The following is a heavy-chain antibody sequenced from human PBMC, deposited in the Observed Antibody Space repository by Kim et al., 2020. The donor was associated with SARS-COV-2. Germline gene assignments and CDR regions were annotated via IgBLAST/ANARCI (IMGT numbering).Heavy chain of an antibody. Sequence: GESLKISCKGSGYSFTSYWIGWVRQMPGKGLEWMGIIYPGDSDTRYSPSFQGQVTISADKSISTAYLQWSSLRASDTAMYYCASAKGYGSGSYMHAFDIWGQGTMVTVSS. J-gene: IGHJ3*02. V-gene: IGHV5-51*01. CDR3: ASAKGYGSGSYMHAFDI. CDR2: IYPGDSDT. D-gene: IGHD3-10*01. CDR1: GYSFTSYW.